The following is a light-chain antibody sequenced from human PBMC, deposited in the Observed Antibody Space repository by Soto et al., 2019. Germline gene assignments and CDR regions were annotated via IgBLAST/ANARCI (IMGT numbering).Light chain of an antibody. CDR3: CSYAGSSTDV. CDR2: EVS. J-gene: IGLJ1*01. CDR1: SSDVGSYNL. V-gene: IGLV2-23*02. Sequence: QSALTQPASVSGSPGQSITISYTGTSSDVGSYNLVSWYQQHPGKAPKLMIYEVSKRPSGVSNRFSGSKSGNTASLTISGLQAEDEADYYCCSYAGSSTDVFGTGTKLTVL.